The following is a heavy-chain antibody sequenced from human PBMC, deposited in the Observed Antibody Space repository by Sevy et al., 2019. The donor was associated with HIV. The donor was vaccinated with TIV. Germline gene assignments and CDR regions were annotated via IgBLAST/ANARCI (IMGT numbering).Heavy chain of an antibody. V-gene: IGHV3-21*01. Sequence: GGSLRLSCAASGFTFSSYTMNWVRQAPGKGLDWVSSISTTSTYVYYADSVKGRFTISRDNAKNSLYQQVNSLRAEDTAVYYCARDSGEGYYAMDVWGQGTTVTVSS. D-gene: IGHD3-10*01. CDR1: GFTFSSYT. CDR3: ARDSGEGYYAMDV. CDR2: ISTTSTYV. J-gene: IGHJ6*02.